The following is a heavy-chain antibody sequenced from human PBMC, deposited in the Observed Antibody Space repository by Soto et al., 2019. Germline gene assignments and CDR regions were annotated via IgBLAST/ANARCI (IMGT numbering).Heavy chain of an antibody. CDR3: ARGSDRTMVRGVINPPFFDY. D-gene: IGHD3-10*01. Sequence: QVQLQQWGAGLLKPSETLSLTCAVYGGSFSGYYWSWIRQPPGKGLEWIGEINHSGSTNYNPSLKSRVTISVDTSKNQFSLKLRSLTAADTAVYYCARGSDRTMVRGVINPPFFDYWCQGTLVTVYS. V-gene: IGHV4-34*01. CDR2: INHSGST. J-gene: IGHJ4*02. CDR1: GGSFSGYY.